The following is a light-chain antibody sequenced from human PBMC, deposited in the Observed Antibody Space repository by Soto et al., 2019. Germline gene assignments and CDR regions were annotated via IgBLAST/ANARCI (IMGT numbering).Light chain of an antibody. CDR2: GAS. Sequence: EIVLTQSPGTLSLSPGDRATLSCRASQSVSNSHLAWYQQRPGLPPRLLIYGASSRATGTPGRFSGSGSGTDFTLTISRLEPEDSAVYYCQQYGSSVWTFGQGTKVEIK. J-gene: IGKJ1*01. CDR3: QQYGSSVWT. CDR1: QSVSNSH. V-gene: IGKV3-20*01.